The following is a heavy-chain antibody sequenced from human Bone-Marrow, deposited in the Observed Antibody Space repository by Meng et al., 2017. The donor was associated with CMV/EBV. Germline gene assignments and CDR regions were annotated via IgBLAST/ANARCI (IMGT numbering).Heavy chain of an antibody. CDR1: GFTVSSNY. CDR3: ARDGPGYAFAI. J-gene: IGHJ3*02. D-gene: IGHD6-25*01. V-gene: IGHV3-53*01. Sequence: GESLKISCAASGFTVSSNYMSWVRQAPGKGLEWVSVIYSGGSTYYADSVKGRFTISRDNSKNTLYLQMNSLRAEDTAVYYCARDGPGYAFAIWGQGTMVTVSS. CDR2: IYSGGST.